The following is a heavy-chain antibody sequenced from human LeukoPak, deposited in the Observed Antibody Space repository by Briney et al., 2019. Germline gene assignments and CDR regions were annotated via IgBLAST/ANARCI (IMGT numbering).Heavy chain of an antibody. CDR3: AKVGYSSGWYYYYYYGMDV. CDR1: GFTFSSYG. V-gene: IGHV3-30*18. Sequence: GGSLRLSCAASGFTFSSYGMHWVRQAPGKGLEWVAVMSYDGSNKYYADSVKGRFTISRDNSKNTLYLQMNSLRAEDTAVYYCAKVGYSSGWYYYYYYGMDVWGQGTTVTVSS. CDR2: MSYDGSNK. J-gene: IGHJ6*02. D-gene: IGHD6-19*01.